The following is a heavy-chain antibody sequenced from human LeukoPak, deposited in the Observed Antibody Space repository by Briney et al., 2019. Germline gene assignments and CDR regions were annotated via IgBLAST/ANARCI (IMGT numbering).Heavy chain of an antibody. Sequence: PSETLSLTCTVSGGSISTYYYNWIRQPAGKGLEWIGRIYTSGSTNYNPSLKSRVTMSVDTSKNQFSLKLSSVTAADTAVYYCARAKNDKYYFYGMDVWGQGTTVTASS. CDR2: IYTSGST. CDR3: ARAKNDKYYFYGMDV. V-gene: IGHV4-4*07. CDR1: GGSISTYY. J-gene: IGHJ6*02. D-gene: IGHD2/OR15-2a*01.